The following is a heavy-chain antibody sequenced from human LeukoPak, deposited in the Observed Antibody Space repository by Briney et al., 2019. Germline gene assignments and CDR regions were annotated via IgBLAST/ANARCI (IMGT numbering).Heavy chain of an antibody. J-gene: IGHJ4*02. CDR3: AKDLSSGWYKGYFDY. CDR2: ISGSGGST. V-gene: IGHV3-23*01. Sequence: PGGSLRLSCAASGFTFSSYAMSWVRQAPGKGLEWVSAISGSGGSTYYADSVKGRFTISRDNSKNTLYPQMNSLRAEDTAVYYCAKDLSSGWYKGYFDYWGQGTLVTVSS. CDR1: GFTFSSYA. D-gene: IGHD6-19*01.